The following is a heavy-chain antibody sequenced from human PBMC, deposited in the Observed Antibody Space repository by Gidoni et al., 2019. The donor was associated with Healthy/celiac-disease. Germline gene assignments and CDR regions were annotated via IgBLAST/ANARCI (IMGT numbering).Heavy chain of an antibody. Sequence: EVQLVESGGGLVKPGGSLRLSCAASGFTFSSYSMNWVRQAPGKGLEWVSSISSISSYIYYADSVKGRFTISRDNAKNSLYLQMNSLRAEDTAVYYCARGPAVVFDYWGQGTLVTVSS. D-gene: IGHD2-15*01. CDR2: ISSISSYI. CDR1: GFTFSSYS. V-gene: IGHV3-21*01. CDR3: ARGPAVVFDY. J-gene: IGHJ4*02.